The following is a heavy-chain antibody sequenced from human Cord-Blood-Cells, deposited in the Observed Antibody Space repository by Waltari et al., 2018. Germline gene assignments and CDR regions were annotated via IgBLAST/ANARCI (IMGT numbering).Heavy chain of an antibody. D-gene: IGHD3-22*01. CDR1: GYSFTSYW. Sequence: EVQLVQSGAEVKKPGESLKISCKGSGYSFTSYWIGWVRQMPGKGLEVMGSIYPGDSDTRYSPSFQGQVTISADKSISTAYLQWSSLKASDTAMYYCARHHRYYDSSGYYFDYWGQGTLVTVSS. CDR2: IYPGDSDT. J-gene: IGHJ4*02. CDR3: ARHHRYYDSSGYYFDY. V-gene: IGHV5-51*01.